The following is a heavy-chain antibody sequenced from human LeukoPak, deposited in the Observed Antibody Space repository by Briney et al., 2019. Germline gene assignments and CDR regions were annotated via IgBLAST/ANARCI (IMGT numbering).Heavy chain of an antibody. J-gene: IGHJ4*02. D-gene: IGHD3-10*01. CDR1: GYTFTGYY. V-gene: IGHV1-2*02. CDR3: ARVISYGSGSYYVYYFDY. Sequence: ASVKVSCKASGYTFTGYYMHWVRQAPGQGLEWMGWINPNSGGTNYAQKFQGRVTMTRDTSISTAYMELSRLRSDDTAVYYCARVISYGSGSYYVYYFDYWGQGTLVTVSS. CDR2: INPNSGGT.